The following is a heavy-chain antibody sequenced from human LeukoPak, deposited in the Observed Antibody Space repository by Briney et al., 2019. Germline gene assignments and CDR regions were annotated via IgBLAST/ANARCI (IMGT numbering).Heavy chain of an antibody. CDR3: ARVGGAYYDSSGYHY. J-gene: IGHJ4*02. D-gene: IGHD3-22*01. Sequence: EASEKVSCKASGYTFTSYDINWVRQATGQGLEWMGWMNPNSGNTGYAQKFQGRVTMTRNTSISTAYMELSSLRSEDTAVYYCARVGGAYYDSSGYHYWGQGTLVTVSS. V-gene: IGHV1-8*01. CDR2: MNPNSGNT. CDR1: GYTFTSYD.